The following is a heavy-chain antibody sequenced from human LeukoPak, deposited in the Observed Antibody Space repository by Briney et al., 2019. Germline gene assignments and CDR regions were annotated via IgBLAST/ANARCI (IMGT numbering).Heavy chain of an antibody. V-gene: IGHV4-34*01. Sequence: PSETLSLTCAVYGGSFSGYYWSWIRQPPGKGLEWIGEINHSGSTNYNPSLKSRATISVDTSKNQFSLKLSSVTAADTAVYYCAREDYCSGGSCYSGYFQHWGQGTLVTVSS. CDR3: AREDYCSGGSCYSGYFQH. D-gene: IGHD2-15*01. CDR2: INHSGST. J-gene: IGHJ1*01. CDR1: GGSFSGYY.